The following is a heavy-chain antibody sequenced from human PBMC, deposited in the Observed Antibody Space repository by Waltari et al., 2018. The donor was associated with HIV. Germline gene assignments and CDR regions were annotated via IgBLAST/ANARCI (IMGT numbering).Heavy chain of an antibody. D-gene: IGHD3-16*01. Sequence: QVQLQESGPGLVKPSQTLSLTCSVSGGSISGGTDYWSWIRQHPGQGLEGIGYIQDSGSTYYHPSLRSRVTISVDTSKNHFSLKLSSVTAADTAVYYCSRLTTFYFDYWGQGTLVTVSS. CDR1: GGSISGGTDY. V-gene: IGHV4-31*03. J-gene: IGHJ4*02. CDR2: IQDSGST. CDR3: SRLTTFYFDY.